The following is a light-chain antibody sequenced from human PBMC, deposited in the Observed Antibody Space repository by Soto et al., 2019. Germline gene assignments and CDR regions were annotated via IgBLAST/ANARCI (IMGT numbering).Light chain of an antibody. J-gene: IGKJ3*01. CDR1: RDISNY. Sequence: DVQMTQSPSPLSASVGDGVTITCQASRDISNYLNWYQHKPGKPPKLLINDASNLEAGVPSRFSGSGSGTDLAFTITSLQPEDVATYYCQQYETLPLSFGPGTKVEVK. V-gene: IGKV1-33*01. CDR3: QQYETLPLS. CDR2: DAS.